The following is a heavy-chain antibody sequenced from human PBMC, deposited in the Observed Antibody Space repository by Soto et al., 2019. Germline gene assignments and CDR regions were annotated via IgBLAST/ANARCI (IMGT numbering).Heavy chain of an antibody. D-gene: IGHD3-16*02. Sequence: TLALTGTVSGVSISSFVWSWIRQPPGRGLEWIGNTYHRGSTTYSHSLKSRVAISLDKSENQFSLKVDSVTAGDTPVYYCARIGGYHGPLDYWGQGTPVPVPS. J-gene: IGHJ4*02. CDR3: ARIGGYHGPLDY. CDR2: TYHRGST. CDR1: GVSISSFV. V-gene: IGHV4-59*01.